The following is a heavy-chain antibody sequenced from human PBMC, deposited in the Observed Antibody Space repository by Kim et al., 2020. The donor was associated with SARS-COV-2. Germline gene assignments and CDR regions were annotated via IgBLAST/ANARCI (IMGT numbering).Heavy chain of an antibody. CDR2: ISWNSGSI. D-gene: IGHD3-22*01. CDR1: GFTFDDYA. Sequence: GGSLRLSCAASGFTFDDYAMHWVRQAPGKGLEWVSGISWNSGSIGYADSVKGRFTISRDNANNSLYLQMNSLRAEDTALYYCAKDSGYYDSSGYSDYWGQGTLVTVSS. CDR3: AKDSGYYDSSGYSDY. J-gene: IGHJ4*02. V-gene: IGHV3-9*01.